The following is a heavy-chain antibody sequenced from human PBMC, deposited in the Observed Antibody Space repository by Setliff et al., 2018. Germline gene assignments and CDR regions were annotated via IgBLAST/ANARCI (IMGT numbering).Heavy chain of an antibody. J-gene: IGHJ4*02. CDR2: INSDGSST. Sequence: PGGSLRFSCAASGFTFSSYWMHWVRQAPGKGLVCVSRINSDGSSTSYADSVKVRFTISRDHAKNSLYLQMNSLRAEDTAFYYCARSTAAGIDYWGQGTLVTVSS. D-gene: IGHD6-13*01. V-gene: IGHV3-74*01. CDR3: ARSTAAGIDY. CDR1: GFTFSSYW.